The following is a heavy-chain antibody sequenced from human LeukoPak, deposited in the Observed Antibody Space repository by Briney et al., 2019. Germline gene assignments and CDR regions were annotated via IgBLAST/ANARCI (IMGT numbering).Heavy chain of an antibody. V-gene: IGHV3-23*01. D-gene: IGHD2-15*01. CDR3: AKRAAYSFDS. CDR2: IGGSST. Sequence: PGGSLRLSCATSGFTFSTYAMSWVRQAPGKELEWVSTIGGSSTFYADSVKGRFTISRDNSKNTLCLQMNSLRAEVTAVYYCAKRAAYSFDSWGQGTLVTVSS. CDR1: GFTFSTYA. J-gene: IGHJ4*02.